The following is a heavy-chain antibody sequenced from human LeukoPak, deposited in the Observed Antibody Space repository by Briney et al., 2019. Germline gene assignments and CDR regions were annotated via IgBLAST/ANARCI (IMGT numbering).Heavy chain of an antibody. CDR2: ISSSSSYI. V-gene: IGHV3-21*01. J-gene: IGHJ4*02. Sequence: GGSLILSCAASGFTFSSYSMNWVRQAPGKGLEWVSSISSSSSYIYYADSVKGRFTISRDNAKNSLYLQMNSLGAEDTAVYYCARLGGGYYFDYWGQGTLVTVSS. CDR1: GFTFSSYS. CDR3: ARLGGGYYFDY. D-gene: IGHD3-16*01.